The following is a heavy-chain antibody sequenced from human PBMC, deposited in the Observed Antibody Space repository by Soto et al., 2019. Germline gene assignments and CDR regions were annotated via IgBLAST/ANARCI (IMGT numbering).Heavy chain of an antibody. J-gene: IGHJ6*03. CDR3: ASQRDKTKPGGAKTLYCYYMDV. CDR1: GDSFTSYG. D-gene: IGHD2-8*02. CDR2: ISAGNGNT. Sequence: GTSVKLSCEACGDSFTSYGISWVRQAPRQGLEWMGWISAGNGNTNYAQKFQGRVTITRDTSASTAYMELSSLRSEDTAVYYCASQRDKTKPGGAKTLYCYYMDVWGKGTTVTVSS. V-gene: IGHV1-18*01.